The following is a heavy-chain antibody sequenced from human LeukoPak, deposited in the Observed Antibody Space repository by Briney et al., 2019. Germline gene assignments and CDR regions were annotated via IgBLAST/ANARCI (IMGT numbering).Heavy chain of an antibody. J-gene: IGHJ4*02. V-gene: IGHV4-34*01. CDR2: INHSGST. D-gene: IGHD5/OR15-5a*01. CDR3: ARVQIHIRSTTYIDY. CDR1: GGSISSYY. Sequence: SETLSLSCTVSGGSISSYYWSWIRQPPGKGLEWIGEINHSGSTKYNPYPKSRVTTSLNTSKNKLPLMLSSIPGADTTVYYCARVQIHIRSTTYIDYWGEGTLVTVSS.